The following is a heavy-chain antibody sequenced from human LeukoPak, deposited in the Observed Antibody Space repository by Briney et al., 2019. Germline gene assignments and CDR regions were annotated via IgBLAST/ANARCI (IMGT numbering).Heavy chain of an antibody. CDR1: GFTFSSYW. V-gene: IGHV3-7*01. CDR2: IKQDGSEK. Sequence: PGGSLRLSCAASGFTFSSYWMSWVRQALGKGLEWVANIKQDGSEKYYVDSVKGRFTISRDNAKNSLYLQMNSLRAEDTAVYYCAKDGAGRHYFDYWGQGTLVTVSS. CDR3: AKDGAGRHYFDY. D-gene: IGHD3-16*01. J-gene: IGHJ4*02.